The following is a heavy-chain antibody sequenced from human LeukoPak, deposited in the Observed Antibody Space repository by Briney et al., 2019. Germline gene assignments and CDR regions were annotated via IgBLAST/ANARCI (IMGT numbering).Heavy chain of an antibody. V-gene: IGHV3-15*04. CDR2: IASAAHGGTT. CDR1: GFTFSYVW. CDR3: SEGLDY. J-gene: IGHJ4*02. Sequence: GGSLRLSWAASGFTFSYVWMSWVRQAPGKGLEWVGRIASAAHGGTTDYAAPVKGRFTISRDDSKNTLYLQMNSLKTDDTAVYFCSEGLDYWGQGTLVTVSS.